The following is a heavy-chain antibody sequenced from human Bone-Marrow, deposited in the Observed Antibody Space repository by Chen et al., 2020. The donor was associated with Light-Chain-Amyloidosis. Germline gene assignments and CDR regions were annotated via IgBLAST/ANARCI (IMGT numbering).Heavy chain of an antibody. V-gene: IGHV3-53*02. D-gene: IGHD3-22*01. CDR1: GFTVSSNY. Sequence: EVQLVETGGGVVRPGESLRLSCAVSGFTVSSNYLSWVRQAPGKGLEWVSVIFSGGNTYYADSVKGRFTISRDNSKNTLYLQMNSLRAEDTAVYYCAGMDRSGYYHFQYWGQGTLVTVSS. CDR3: AGMDRSGYYHFQY. J-gene: IGHJ4*02. CDR2: IFSGGNT.